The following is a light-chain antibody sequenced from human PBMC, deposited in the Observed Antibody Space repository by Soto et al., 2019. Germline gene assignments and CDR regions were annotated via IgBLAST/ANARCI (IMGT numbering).Light chain of an antibody. V-gene: IGKV1-6*01. J-gene: IGKJ1*01. Sequence: MTQSPASLSLSVGEKVTITCRASRIVGSDVSWYQQKPGQAPKLLIYAASNLYTGVPSRFSGSRSGTEFTLTISRLQPEDFAYYYCLQDYGPSWTFGQGTKVEIE. CDR2: AAS. CDR3: LQDYGPSWT. CDR1: RIVGSD.